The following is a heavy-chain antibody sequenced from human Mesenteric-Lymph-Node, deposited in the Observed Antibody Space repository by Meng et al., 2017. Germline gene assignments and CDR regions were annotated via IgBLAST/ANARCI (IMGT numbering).Heavy chain of an antibody. CDR3: ARGITMVRGVTAYY. CDR2: ISSSGGSA. V-gene: IGHV3-23*01. J-gene: IGHJ4*02. CDR1: GFTFSSFF. D-gene: IGHD3-10*01. Sequence: GESLKISCAASGFTFSSFFMSWVRQAPGKGLEWVSTISSSGGSAYYADSVKGRFTISRDNSRNTLYLQMDSVRAEDTAVYYCARGITMVRGVTAYYWGQGTLVTVSS.